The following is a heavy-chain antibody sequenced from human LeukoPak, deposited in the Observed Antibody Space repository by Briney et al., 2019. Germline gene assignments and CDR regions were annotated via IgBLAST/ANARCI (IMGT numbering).Heavy chain of an antibody. CDR3: AKDNYDSSGYESLGAFDI. D-gene: IGHD3-22*01. Sequence: GGSLRLSCAASGFTFSSYAMSWVRQAPGKGLEWVLAISGSGGSTYYADSVKGRFTISRDNSKNTLYLQMNSLRAEDTAVYYCAKDNYDSSGYESLGAFDIWGQGTMVTVSS. CDR1: GFTFSSYA. V-gene: IGHV3-23*01. CDR2: ISGSGGST. J-gene: IGHJ3*02.